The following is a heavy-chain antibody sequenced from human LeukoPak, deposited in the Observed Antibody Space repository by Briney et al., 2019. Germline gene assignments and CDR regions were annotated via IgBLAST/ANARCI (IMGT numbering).Heavy chain of an antibody. Sequence: SETLSLTCTVSGGSISSSSYYWGWIRQPPGKGLEWIGSIYYSGSTYYNPSLKSPVTISIDTSKSQFSLKLSSVTAADTAVYYCARRPITAYYFDYWGQGTLVTVSS. CDR1: GGSISSSSYY. J-gene: IGHJ4*02. CDR2: IYYSGST. V-gene: IGHV4-39*07. D-gene: IGHD3-10*01. CDR3: ARRPITAYYFDY.